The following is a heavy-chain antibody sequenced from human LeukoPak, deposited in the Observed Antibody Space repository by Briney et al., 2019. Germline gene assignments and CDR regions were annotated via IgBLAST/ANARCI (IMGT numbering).Heavy chain of an antibody. Sequence: SETLSLTCAVYGGSFSGYYWSWIRQPPGKGLEWIGNIYHSGSTYYNASLQSRVTISIDTSKNQFSLRLNSVTAADTAMYYCAKSGGYGLIDCWGQGTLVTVSS. CDR3: AKSGGYGLIDC. V-gene: IGHV4-34*01. D-gene: IGHD1-26*01. J-gene: IGHJ4*02. CDR1: GGSFSGYY. CDR2: IYHSGST.